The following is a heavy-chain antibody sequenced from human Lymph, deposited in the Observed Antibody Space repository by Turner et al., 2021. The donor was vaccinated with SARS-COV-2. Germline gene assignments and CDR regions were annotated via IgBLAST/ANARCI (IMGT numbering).Heavy chain of an antibody. CDR1: GFTFSSSG. CDR2: IWYDGSNK. CDR3: ARHNGGRLDY. V-gene: IGHV3-33*01. Sequence: QLQLVESGGGVVQPGWSLRLSCAASGFTFSSSGMHWVRQAPGKGLEWVAVIWYDGSNKYYADSVKGRFTISRDNSKNTLYLQMNSLRAEDTAVYYCARHNGGRLDYWGQGTLVTVSS. D-gene: IGHD3-16*01. J-gene: IGHJ4*02.